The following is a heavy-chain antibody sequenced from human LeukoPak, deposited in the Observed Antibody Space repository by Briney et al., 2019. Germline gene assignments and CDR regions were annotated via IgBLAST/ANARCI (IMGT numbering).Heavy chain of an antibody. Sequence: ASVKVSCKASGYTFTSYGISWVRQAPGQGLEWMGWISAYRGNTNYAQKLQGSVTMTTDTSTSTAYMELRSLRSDDTAVYYCASGYCGGGSCYGYYYYGMDVWGQGTTVTVSS. D-gene: IGHD2-15*01. CDR3: ASGYCGGGSCYGYYYYGMDV. CDR1: GYTFTSYG. J-gene: IGHJ6*02. V-gene: IGHV1-18*01. CDR2: ISAYRGNT.